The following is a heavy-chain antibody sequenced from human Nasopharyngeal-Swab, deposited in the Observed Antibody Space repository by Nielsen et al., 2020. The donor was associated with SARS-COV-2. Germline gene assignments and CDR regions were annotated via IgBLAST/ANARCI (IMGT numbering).Heavy chain of an antibody. J-gene: IGHJ6*03. D-gene: IGHD5-18*01. CDR1: GDTFTRSA. Sequence: SVKVSCKASGDTFTRSAISWVRPAPGQGLAWMGRIIPLLNITNYAQKFQGSVTVIADKSTSTVHMELSSLISDDTAVYYCARAGRGYSYGEIDGFHYMEVGGKGTAVTVSS. V-gene: IGHV1-69*04. CDR2: IIPLLNIT. CDR3: ARAGRGYSYGEIDGFHYMEV.